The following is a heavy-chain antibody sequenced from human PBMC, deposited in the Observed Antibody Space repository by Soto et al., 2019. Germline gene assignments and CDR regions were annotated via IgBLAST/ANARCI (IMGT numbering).Heavy chain of an antibody. J-gene: IGHJ3*02. CDR3: ARLSGPMVRGAINDAFDI. CDR1: GYSFTSYW. V-gene: IGHV5-51*01. CDR2: IYPGDSDT. D-gene: IGHD3-10*01. Sequence: GESLKISCKGSGYSFTSYWIGWVRQMPGKGLEWMGIIYPGDSDTRYSPSFQGQVTISADKSISTAYLQWSSLKASDTAMYYCARLSGPMVRGAINDAFDIWGQGTMVTVSS.